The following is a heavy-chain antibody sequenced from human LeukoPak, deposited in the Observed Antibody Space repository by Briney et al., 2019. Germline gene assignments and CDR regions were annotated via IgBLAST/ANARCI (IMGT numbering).Heavy chain of an antibody. CDR2: MRSDGTSK. D-gene: IGHD3-16*01. V-gene: IGHV3-30*02. CDR3: AKDRPIKGGFDP. Sequence: PGGSLRLSCAASGFSLTTYGMLWVRQAPGKGLQWVAFMRSDGTSKYYGDSVEGRFTISRDNSKSTLYLLMNSLSAEDTGIYYCAKDRPIKGGFDPWGQGTPVTVSS. CDR1: GFSLTTYG. J-gene: IGHJ5*02.